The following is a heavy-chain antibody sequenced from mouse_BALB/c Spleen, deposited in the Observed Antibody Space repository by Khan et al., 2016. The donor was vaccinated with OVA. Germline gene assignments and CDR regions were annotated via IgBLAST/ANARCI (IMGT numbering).Heavy chain of an antibody. CDR2: IWGDGSI. J-gene: IGHJ2*01. Sequence: QVQLKESGPGLVAPSQSLSITCTVSGFSLTSNGVSWVRQPPGKGLEWLGVIWGDGSINYHSVLKSRLSISKDNSTCQVFLILNSLQTDDTATYDCAKQRGFYFDYWGQGTTLTVSS. V-gene: IGHV2-3*01. CDR3: AKQRGFYFDY. CDR1: GFSLTSNG.